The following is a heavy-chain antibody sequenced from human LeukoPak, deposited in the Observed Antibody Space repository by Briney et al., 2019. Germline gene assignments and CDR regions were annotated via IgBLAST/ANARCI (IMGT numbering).Heavy chain of an antibody. CDR3: ARVPDFIARPCDS. V-gene: IGHV4-34*01. J-gene: IGHJ4*02. CDR2: SSPSGNIT. Sequence: SETLSLTCAVYGGSFSGNYWTLIRQTPGRGLEWIGESSPSGNITGYNPSLKGRATISVDSSKKQFSLRLTSVTAADTGVYYCARVPDFIARPCDSWGPGTLVTVSS. CDR1: GGSFSGNY. D-gene: IGHD2-21*01.